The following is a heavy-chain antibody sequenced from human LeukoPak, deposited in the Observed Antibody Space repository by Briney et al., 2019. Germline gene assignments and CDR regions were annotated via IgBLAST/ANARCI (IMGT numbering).Heavy chain of an antibody. CDR3: ARDYYGSGSYDY. CDR1: GGSISSSSYY. D-gene: IGHD3-10*01. Sequence: SETLSLTCTVSGGSISSSSYYWGWIRQPPGKGLEWIGGIYYSGSTYYNPSLKSRVTISVDTSKNQFPLKLSSVTAADTAVYYCARDYYGSGSYDYWGQGTLVTVSS. CDR2: IYYSGST. J-gene: IGHJ4*02. V-gene: IGHV4-39*06.